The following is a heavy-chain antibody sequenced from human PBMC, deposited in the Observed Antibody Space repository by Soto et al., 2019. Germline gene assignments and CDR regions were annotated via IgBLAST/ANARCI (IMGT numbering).Heavy chain of an antibody. J-gene: IGHJ6*02. CDR2: IRGFSPYT. CDR3: ARDRGYDAHDYYYNAMDV. V-gene: IGHV3-21*01. CDR1: GFTFRTYT. D-gene: IGHD3-10*01. Sequence: VGSLRLSCISSGFTFRTYTMNWVRQAPGEGLEWVSGIRGFSPYTFYAESVRGRFTISRDNAKNSLFLQMDSLRAEDTAVYYCARDRGYDAHDYYYNAMDVWGQGTTVTVSS.